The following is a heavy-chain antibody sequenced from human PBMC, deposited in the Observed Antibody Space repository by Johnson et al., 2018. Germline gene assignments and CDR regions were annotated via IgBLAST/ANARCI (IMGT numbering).Heavy chain of an antibody. CDR1: GFTFSAYG. CDR3: ARDFWSGYYTLHYYYYGMDG. CDR2: ISYDGSNK. D-gene: IGHD3-3*01. V-gene: IGHV3-30*03. Sequence: QVQLVQSGGGVVQPGRSLRLSCAASGFTFSAYGIHWVRQAPGKGLEWVAVISYDGSNKYFADSVKGRFTISRDNSKNTRYLQMNSRRAEETAVYYCARDFWSGYYTLHYYYYGMDGWGQGTTVTVSS. J-gene: IGHJ6*02.